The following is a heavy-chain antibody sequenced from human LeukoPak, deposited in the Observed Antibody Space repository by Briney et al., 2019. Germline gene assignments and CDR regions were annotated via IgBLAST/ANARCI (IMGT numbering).Heavy chain of an antibody. CDR3: ARHLDDSSGWFTPFDY. D-gene: IGHD6-19*01. Sequence: GGALEISWQGPGSLFTNYWIGWVRPMPGKGLEWMGIIYPGDCDTRYSPSFQGQVTISADKSISTACLQWSSLKASDTAMYYCARHLDDSSGWFTPFDYWGQGTLVTVSS. J-gene: IGHJ4*02. CDR1: GSLFTNYW. CDR2: IYPGDCDT. V-gene: IGHV5-51*01.